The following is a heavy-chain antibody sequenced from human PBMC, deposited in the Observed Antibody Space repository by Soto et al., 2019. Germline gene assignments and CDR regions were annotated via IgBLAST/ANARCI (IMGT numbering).Heavy chain of an antibody. CDR3: AREPIVVGDAFDI. CDR1: GGSISSGGYY. J-gene: IGHJ3*02. Sequence: QVQLQESGPGLVKPSQTLSLTCTVSGGSISSGGYYWSWIRQHPGKGLAWLGYIYYSGSTYYNPSLKRLVTITVDPSKNQFSLKLSSVTAADTAVYYCAREPIVVGDAFDIWGQGTMVTVSS. CDR2: IYYSGST. D-gene: IGHD3-22*01. V-gene: IGHV4-31*01.